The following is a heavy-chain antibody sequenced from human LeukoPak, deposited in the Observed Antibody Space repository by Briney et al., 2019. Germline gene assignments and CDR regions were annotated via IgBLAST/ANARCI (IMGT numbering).Heavy chain of an antibody. V-gene: IGHV3-74*01. Sequence: GSLRLSCAASGFTFTTYWMHWVRQAPGKGVVWVSHINSDGSITSYADSVKGRFTISRDNAKNTLYLQMNSLRAEDTAVYYCARDAVDTANAVWGQGTTVTVSS. CDR1: GFTFTTYW. CDR3: ARDAVDTANAV. J-gene: IGHJ6*02. CDR2: INSDGSIT. D-gene: IGHD5-18*01.